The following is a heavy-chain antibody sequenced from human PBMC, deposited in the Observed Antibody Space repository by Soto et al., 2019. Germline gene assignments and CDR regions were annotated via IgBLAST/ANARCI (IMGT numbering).Heavy chain of an antibody. Sequence: EVQLVESGGGSVPPGGSLRLSCAASGFTFSSHWIHWVRQVPGKGLVWLSRINPDGTRTNYADSVKGRFAISRDNDKNTVYLHMNSLRVEDSAAYYCARGGLGTFLLDYWGQGTLVSVSS. CDR2: INPDGTRT. D-gene: IGHD3-16*01. CDR3: ARGGLGTFLLDY. J-gene: IGHJ4*02. V-gene: IGHV3-74*01. CDR1: GFTFSSHW.